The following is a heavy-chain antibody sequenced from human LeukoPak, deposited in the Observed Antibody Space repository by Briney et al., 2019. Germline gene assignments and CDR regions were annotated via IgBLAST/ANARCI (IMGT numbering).Heavy chain of an antibody. V-gene: IGHV4-39*02. Sequence: PSETLSLTCTVSGDSISRSSYYWGWIRQPPGKGLEWIGSVYYSGSTYYNSSLKSRVTMSVDRPKNYFSLKLSSVTAADTAVYYCARLGEFYYESITLWGQGTLVTVSS. D-gene: IGHD3-22*01. CDR3: ARLGEFYYESITL. J-gene: IGHJ4*02. CDR1: GDSISRSSYY. CDR2: VYYSGST.